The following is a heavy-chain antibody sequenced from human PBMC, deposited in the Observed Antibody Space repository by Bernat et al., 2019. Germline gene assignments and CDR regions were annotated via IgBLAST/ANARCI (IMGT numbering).Heavy chain of an antibody. CDR3: ANVGPPYSSGYTDAFDI. CDR2: ISYDGSNK. V-gene: IGHV3-30*18. J-gene: IGHJ3*02. CDR1: GFTFSSYG. Sequence: QVQLVESGGGVVQPGRCLRLSCAASGFTFSSYGMHWVRQAPGKGLGWVAVISYDGSNKYYADSVKGRFTISRDNSKNTVHLQMNSLRAEDTAVYYCANVGPPYSSGYTDAFDIWGQGTMVTVSS. D-gene: IGHD3-22*01.